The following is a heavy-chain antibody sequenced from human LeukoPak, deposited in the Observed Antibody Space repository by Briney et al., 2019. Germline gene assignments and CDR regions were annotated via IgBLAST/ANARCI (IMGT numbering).Heavy chain of an antibody. V-gene: IGHV4-39*01. J-gene: IGHJ4*02. CDR2: MYYSGST. Sequence: PSETLSLTCAVSGGSISSSSYYWGWIRQPPGKGLEWIGSMYYSGSTYYNPSLKSRVTISVDTSKNQFSLKLSSVTAADTALYYCARHSPLRTFDYWGQGTLVTVSS. CDR3: ARHSPLRTFDY. D-gene: IGHD1-1*01. CDR1: GGSISSSSYY.